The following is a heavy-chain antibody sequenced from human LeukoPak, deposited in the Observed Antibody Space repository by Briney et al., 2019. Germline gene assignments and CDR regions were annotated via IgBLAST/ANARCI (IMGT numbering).Heavy chain of an antibody. V-gene: IGHV3-20*04. D-gene: IGHD2-15*01. CDR1: GFTLDDYG. CDR3: ARDRVVVATTTPPYWYFDL. J-gene: IGHJ2*01. CDR2: INWNGGST. Sequence: GGSLRLSCAASGFTLDDYGMSWVRRAPGKGLEWVSGINWNGGSTGYVDSVKGRFTISRDNAKNSLFLHMNSLRVEDTALYYCARDRVVVATTTPPYWYFDLWGRGTRVTVSS.